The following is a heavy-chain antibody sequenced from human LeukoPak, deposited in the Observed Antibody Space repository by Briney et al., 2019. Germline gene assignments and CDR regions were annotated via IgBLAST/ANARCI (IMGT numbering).Heavy chain of an antibody. Sequence: ASVKVSRKASGYTFTGYYMHWVRQAPGQGLEWMGWINPNSGGTNYAQKFQGRVTMTRDTSISTAYMELSRLRSDDTAVYYCARDRSGDFWSGYPNWFDPWGQGTLVTVSS. CDR3: ARDRSGDFWSGYPNWFDP. J-gene: IGHJ5*02. D-gene: IGHD3-3*01. V-gene: IGHV1-2*02. CDR1: GYTFTGYY. CDR2: INPNSGGT.